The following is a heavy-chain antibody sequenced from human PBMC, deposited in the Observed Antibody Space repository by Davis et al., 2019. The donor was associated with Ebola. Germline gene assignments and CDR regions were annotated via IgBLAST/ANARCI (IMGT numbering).Heavy chain of an antibody. D-gene: IGHD1/OR15-1a*01. CDR1: GFTFSSYW. CDR3: AREMRGTADSH. V-gene: IGHV3-7*01. CDR2: IKEDGSEK. J-gene: IGHJ4*02. Sequence: GESLKISCAASGFTFSSYWMSWVRQAPGKGLEWVANIKEDGSEKYYVDSVKGRFTISRDNAKNSLYLQMNSLRVEDTAMYYCAREMRGTADSHWGQGTLVTVSS.